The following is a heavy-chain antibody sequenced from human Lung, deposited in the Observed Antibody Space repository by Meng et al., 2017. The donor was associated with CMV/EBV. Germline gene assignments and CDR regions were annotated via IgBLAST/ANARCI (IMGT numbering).Heavy chain of an antibody. V-gene: IGHV4-31*03. CDR1: GGSISSGGYY. J-gene: IGHJ5*02. CDR3: ARASYGSGSPLGESWFDP. CDR2: IHSSGST. Sequence: PMQVSGPGLGMPSPTLSLTCTVSGGSISSGGYYWSWIRQHPGKGLEWIGYIHSSGSTYYNPSLRSRLTISVDTSKNQFSLKLSSVTAADTAVYYCARASYGSGSPLGESWFDPWGQGTLVTVSS. D-gene: IGHD3-10*01.